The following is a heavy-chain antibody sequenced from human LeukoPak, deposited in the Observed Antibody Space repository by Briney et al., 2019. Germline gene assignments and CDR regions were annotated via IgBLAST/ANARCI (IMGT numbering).Heavy chain of an antibody. J-gene: IGHJ4*02. CDR1: GYTFTGYY. Sequence: ASVKVSCKASGYTFTGYYMHWVRQAPGQGLEWMGWINPNSGGTNYAQKFQGRVTMTRDTSISTAYVELSRLRSDDTAVYYCAREDNYYDSSGFDYWGQGTLVTVSS. CDR2: INPNSGGT. CDR3: AREDNYYDSSGFDY. D-gene: IGHD3-22*01. V-gene: IGHV1-2*02.